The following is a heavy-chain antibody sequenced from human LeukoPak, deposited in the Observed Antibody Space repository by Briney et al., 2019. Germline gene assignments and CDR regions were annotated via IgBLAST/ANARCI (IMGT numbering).Heavy chain of an antibody. CDR1: GFTFSNYA. CDR2: IRGNGDST. V-gene: IGHV3-64*01. J-gene: IGHJ4*02. CDR3: ARVSYCSSVSCYILDY. D-gene: IGHD2-2*02. Sequence: GGSLRLSCAASGFTFSNYAMDWVRQAPGKGLEYVSSIRGNGDSTNYANSVKGRFTISRDNSKNTLYLQMGSLRAVDMAVYYCARVSYCSSVSCYILDYWGQGALVTVFS.